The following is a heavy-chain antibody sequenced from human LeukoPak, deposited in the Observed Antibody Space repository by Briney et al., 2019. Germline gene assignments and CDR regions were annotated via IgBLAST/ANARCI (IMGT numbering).Heavy chain of an antibody. V-gene: IGHV1-2*02. Sequence: ASVKVSCNASGYTFTGYYMHWVRQAPGQGLEWMGWINPNSGGTNYAQKFQGRVTMTRDTSISTAYMELSRLRSDDTAVYYCARVAGAYYDSSGYYVCFDYCGEGTLVTVSS. J-gene: IGHJ4*02. D-gene: IGHD3-22*01. CDR2: INPNSGGT. CDR1: GYTFTGYY. CDR3: ARVAGAYYDSSGYYVCFDY.